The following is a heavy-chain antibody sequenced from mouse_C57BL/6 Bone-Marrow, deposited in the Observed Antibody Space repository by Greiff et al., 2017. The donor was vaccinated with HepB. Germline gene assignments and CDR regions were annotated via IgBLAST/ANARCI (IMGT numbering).Heavy chain of an antibody. CDR1: GYTFTSYW. D-gene: IGHD2-10*02. CDR3: ARRGYDSGAYYFDY. V-gene: IGHV1-55*01. CDR2: IYPGSGST. J-gene: IGHJ2*01. Sequence: VQLQQPGAELVKPGASVKMSCKASGYTFTSYWITWVKQRPGQGLEWIGDIYPGSGSTNYNEKFKSKATLTVDTSSSTAYMQLSSLTSEDSAVYYCARRGYDSGAYYFDYWGQGTTLTVSS.